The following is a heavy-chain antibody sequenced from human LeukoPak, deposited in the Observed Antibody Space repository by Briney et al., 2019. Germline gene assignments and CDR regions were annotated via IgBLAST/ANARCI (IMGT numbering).Heavy chain of an antibody. CDR3: ARGAKLRYFDWLPLRYFDY. CDR2: IYYSGST. J-gene: IGHJ4*02. D-gene: IGHD3-9*01. V-gene: IGHV4-59*01. CDR1: GGSISSYY. Sequence: SETLSLTCTVSGGSISSYYWSWLRQPPGKGLEWIGYIYYSGSTNYNPSLKSRVTISVDTSKNQFSLKLSSVTAADTAVYYCARGAKLRYFDWLPLRYFDYWGQGTLVTVSS.